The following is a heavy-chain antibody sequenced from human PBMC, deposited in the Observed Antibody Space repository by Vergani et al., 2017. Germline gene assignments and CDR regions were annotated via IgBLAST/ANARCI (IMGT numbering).Heavy chain of an antibody. D-gene: IGHD5-18*01. CDR1: GYFISSGYY. Sequence: QLQLQESGPGLVKPSETLSLTCAVSGYFISSGYYWGWIRQPPGKGLEWIGSIYHSGSTYYNPSLKSRVTISVDTSKNQFSLKLSSVTAADTAVYYCARATWIQLSCWFDPWGQGTLVTVSS. CDR3: ARATWIQLSCWFDP. J-gene: IGHJ5*02. CDR2: IYHSGST. V-gene: IGHV4-38-2*01.